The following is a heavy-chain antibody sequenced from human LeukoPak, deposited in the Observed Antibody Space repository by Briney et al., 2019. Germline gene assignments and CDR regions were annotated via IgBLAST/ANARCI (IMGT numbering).Heavy chain of an antibody. CDR1: GFTVSSNY. D-gene: IGHD3-3*01. J-gene: IGHJ4*02. CDR3: ARESHYDFWSGYYEGCYFDY. Sequence: GGSLRLSCAASGFTVSSNYMSWVRQAPGKGLEWVSVIYSGGSTYYADPVQGRFTISRDNSKNTLYLQMNSLRDEDTAVYYCARESHYDFWSGYYEGCYFDYWGQGTLVTVSS. V-gene: IGHV3-66*01. CDR2: IYSGGST.